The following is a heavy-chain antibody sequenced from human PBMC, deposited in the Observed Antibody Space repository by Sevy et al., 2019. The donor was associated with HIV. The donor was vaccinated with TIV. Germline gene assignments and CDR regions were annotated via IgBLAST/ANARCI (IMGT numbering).Heavy chain of an antibody. V-gene: IGHV3-33*01. CDR1: GFTFSSYG. D-gene: IGHD3-3*01. Sequence: GGSLRLSCAASGFTFSSYGMHWVRQAPGKGLEWVAVIWYDGSNKYYADSVKGRFTISRDNSKNTLYLQMNSLRAEDTAVYYCARDVAYYAFWSGYFDYWGQGTLVTVSS. CDR2: IWYDGSNK. J-gene: IGHJ4*02. CDR3: ARDVAYYAFWSGYFDY.